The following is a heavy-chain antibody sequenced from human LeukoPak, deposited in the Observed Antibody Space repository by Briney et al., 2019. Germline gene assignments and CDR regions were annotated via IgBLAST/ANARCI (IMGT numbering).Heavy chain of an antibody. J-gene: IGHJ6*03. CDR3: ARGPRITLVRGGQWYYYMDV. Sequence: GSVKVSCKASGYTFTSKYLYWVPQPPGQGLEWMVIINPSGVSTNYAQKIQGRVTMTRDTSTSKVYMELSSLRSEDTAVYYCARGPRITLVRGGQWYYYMDVWGKGTTVTISS. CDR2: INPSGVST. CDR1: GYTFTSKY. V-gene: IGHV1-46*01. D-gene: IGHD3-10*01.